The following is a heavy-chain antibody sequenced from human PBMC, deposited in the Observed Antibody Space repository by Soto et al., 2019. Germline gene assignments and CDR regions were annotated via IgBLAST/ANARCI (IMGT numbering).Heavy chain of an antibody. CDR3: ARRYYGMDV. Sequence: GGSLRLSCAASGFTFSSYSMNWVRQAPGKGLEWVSYISSSSRTIYCADSVKGRFTISRHNSKNTLYLQMNSLRAEDTAVYYCARRYYGMDVWGQGTTVSVSS. J-gene: IGHJ6*02. CDR2: ISSSSRTI. CDR1: GFTFSSYS. V-gene: IGHV3-48*01.